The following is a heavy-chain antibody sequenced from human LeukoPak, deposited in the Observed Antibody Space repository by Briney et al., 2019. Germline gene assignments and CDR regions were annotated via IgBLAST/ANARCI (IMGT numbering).Heavy chain of an antibody. V-gene: IGHV3-23*01. CDR1: GFTFSSYG. J-gene: IGHJ4*02. CDR2: ISGSGGST. D-gene: IGHD3-22*01. Sequence: PGGSLRLSCAASGFTFSSYGMSWVRQAPGKGLEWVSAISGSGGSTYYADSVKGRFTISRDNSKNTLYLQMNSLRAEDTAVYYCAKDQLAYYYDSSGYLTWGQGTLVTVSS. CDR3: AKDQLAYYYDSSGYLT.